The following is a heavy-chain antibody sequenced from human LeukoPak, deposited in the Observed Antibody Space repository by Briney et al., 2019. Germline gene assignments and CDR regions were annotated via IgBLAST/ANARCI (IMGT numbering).Heavy chain of an antibody. D-gene: IGHD3-22*01. CDR3: ARERPEGDRAYYYDSGGYYFDY. Sequence: NPSQTLSLTCTVSGGSISSGGYYWSWIRQHPGKGLEWIGYIYYSGSTNYNPSLRSRVTISVDRSKNQFSLKLSSVTAADTAVYYCARERPEGDRAYYYDSGGYYFDYWGQGTLVTVSS. CDR2: IYYSGST. V-gene: IGHV4-31*03. CDR1: GGSISSGGYY. J-gene: IGHJ4*02.